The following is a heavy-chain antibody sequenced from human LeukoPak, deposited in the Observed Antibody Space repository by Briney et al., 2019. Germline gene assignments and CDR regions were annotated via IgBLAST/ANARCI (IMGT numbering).Heavy chain of an antibody. CDR2: ISSSSSYI. CDR3: AGGGYYYDSSGFTPTDY. J-gene: IGHJ4*02. Sequence: PGGSLRLSCAASGFTFSSYSMNWVRQAPGKGLEWVSSISSSSSYIYYADSVKGRFTISRDNAKNSLYLQMNSLRAEDTAVYYCAGGGYYYDSSGFTPTDYWGQGTLVTVSS. V-gene: IGHV3-21*01. CDR1: GFTFSSYS. D-gene: IGHD3-22*01.